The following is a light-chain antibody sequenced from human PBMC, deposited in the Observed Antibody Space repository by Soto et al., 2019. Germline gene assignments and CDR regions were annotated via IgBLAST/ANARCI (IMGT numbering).Light chain of an antibody. J-gene: IGKJ2*01. CDR2: GAS. Sequence: EIVRTQSPATLSVSPGERATLSCRASHSVSSHLAWYQQKPGQAPRLLIYGASTSVTGIPARFSGSGSGTEFTLTISSLQSEDFAVYYCQQYSNWPPHTFGQGTKLEIK. V-gene: IGKV3-15*01. CDR3: QQYSNWPPHT. CDR1: HSVSSH.